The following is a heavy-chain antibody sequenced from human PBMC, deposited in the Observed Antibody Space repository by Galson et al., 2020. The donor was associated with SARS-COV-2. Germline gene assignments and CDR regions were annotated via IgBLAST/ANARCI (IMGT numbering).Heavy chain of an antibody. J-gene: IGHJ5*02. CDR2: IDWDDDK. CDR3: ALTRTVTTSYWFDP. D-gene: IGHD4-17*01. V-gene: IGHV2-70*11. Sequence: LEKPTQTLTLTCTFSGFSLTTTGMCVSWIRQPPGMALEWLARIDWDDDKYYNTSLKTRLTISKDTSKNQVVLTMTNMDPVDTATYYCALTRTVTTSYWFDPWGQGTLVTVSS. CDR1: GFSLTTTGMC.